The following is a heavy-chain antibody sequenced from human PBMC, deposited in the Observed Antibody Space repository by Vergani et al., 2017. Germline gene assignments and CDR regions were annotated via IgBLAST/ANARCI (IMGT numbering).Heavy chain of an antibody. CDR3: ARAKRGRLAVGSTDS. Sequence: QVHLEQSGTEVKKPGSSVKVSCKVSGDIFNNYTVTWVRQAPGQGLEWMGWINPTTGNTTYARAFTGRFVFSLDTSISTAYLQIGSLNAEDTAVYFCARAKRGRLAVGSTDSWGQGTLLTVSS. J-gene: IGHJ4*02. CDR1: GDIFNNYT. CDR2: INPTTGNT. D-gene: IGHD6-19*01. V-gene: IGHV7-4-1*01.